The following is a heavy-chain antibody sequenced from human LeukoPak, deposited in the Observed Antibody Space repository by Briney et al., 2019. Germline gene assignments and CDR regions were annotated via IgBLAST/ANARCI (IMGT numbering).Heavy chain of an antibody. V-gene: IGHV4-39*07. CDR2: IYYSGST. CDR1: GGSISSSSYY. Sequence: SETLSLTCTVSGGSISSSSYYWGWIRQPPGKGLEWIGSIYYSGSTYYNPSLKSRVTISVDTSKNQFSLKLSSVTAADTAVYYCARDSVQLWLNAFDIWGQGTMVTVSS. J-gene: IGHJ3*02. D-gene: IGHD5-18*01. CDR3: ARDSVQLWLNAFDI.